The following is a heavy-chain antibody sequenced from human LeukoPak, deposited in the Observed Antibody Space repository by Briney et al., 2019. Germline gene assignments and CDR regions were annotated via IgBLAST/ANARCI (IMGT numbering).Heavy chain of an antibody. D-gene: IGHD3-16*02. CDR1: GGSLSSYY. CDR2: IYYSGST. CDR3: ASHYNDYVWGSYRSPPGY. J-gene: IGHJ4*02. Sequence: SETLSLTCPVSGGSLSSYYWSWIRQPPGKGREWIGYIYYSGSTNYNPSLRSRVTISVDTSKNQFSLTPSSVTAADTAVYYCASHYNDYVWGSYRSPPGYGGQGTLVTVSS. V-gene: IGHV4-59*01.